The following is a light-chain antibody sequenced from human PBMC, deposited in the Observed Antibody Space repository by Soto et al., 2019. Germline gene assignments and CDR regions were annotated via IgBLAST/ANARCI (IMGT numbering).Light chain of an antibody. J-gene: IGLJ2*01. V-gene: IGLV2-14*01. Sequence: QSALTQPASVSGSPGQSITISCTGTSSDVGGYNYVSWYQQHPGKAPKLMIYEDTNRPSGISDRFSASKSGNTASLTISGLQAEDEADYYCNSYTTSSTLVFGGGTKLTVL. CDR3: NSYTTSSTLV. CDR2: EDT. CDR1: SSDVGGYNY.